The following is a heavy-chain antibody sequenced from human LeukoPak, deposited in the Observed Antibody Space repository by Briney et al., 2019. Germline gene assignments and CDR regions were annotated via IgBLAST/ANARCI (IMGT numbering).Heavy chain of an antibody. D-gene: IGHD3/OR15-3a*01. Sequence: WGSLRLSCAASGFTFSRYWMHWVRQAPGKGLLWVSRINSDGSSTYYADSVKGRFTTSRDNAKNALHLQMNSLTAEDTAVYYCVLDLFSSFAFDIWGQGTMVTVSS. CDR1: GFTFSRYW. V-gene: IGHV3-74*01. J-gene: IGHJ3*02. CDR3: VLDLFSSFAFDI. CDR2: INSDGSST.